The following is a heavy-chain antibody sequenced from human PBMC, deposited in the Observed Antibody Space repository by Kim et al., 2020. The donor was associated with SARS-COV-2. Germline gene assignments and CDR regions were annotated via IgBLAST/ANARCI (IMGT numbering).Heavy chain of an antibody. CDR1: RFTFSSYS. D-gene: IGHD3-10*01. CDR3: ARDWGSGSYFYYYYGMDV. Sequence: GGSLRLSCAASRFTFSSYSMNWVRQAPGKGLEWVSSISSSSSYIYYTDSVKGRFTISRDNAKNSLYLQMNSLRAEDTAVYFCARDWGSGSYFYYYYGMDVWGQGTTVTVSS. V-gene: IGHV3-21*01. CDR2: ISSSSSYI. J-gene: IGHJ6*02.